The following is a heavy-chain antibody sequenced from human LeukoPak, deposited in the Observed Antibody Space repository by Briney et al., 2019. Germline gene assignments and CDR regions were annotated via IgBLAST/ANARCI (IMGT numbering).Heavy chain of an antibody. Sequence: KTSESLSLTCTVSGGSTSSYYWSWIRQPPGKGLEWIGYIYYSGSTNYNPSLKSRVTISVDTSKNQFSLKLSSVAAADTAVYYCARAGRVAAPRNWFDPWGQGTLVTVSS. D-gene: IGHD6-19*01. V-gene: IGHV4-59*01. CDR3: ARAGRVAAPRNWFDP. CDR1: GGSTSSYY. CDR2: IYYSGST. J-gene: IGHJ5*02.